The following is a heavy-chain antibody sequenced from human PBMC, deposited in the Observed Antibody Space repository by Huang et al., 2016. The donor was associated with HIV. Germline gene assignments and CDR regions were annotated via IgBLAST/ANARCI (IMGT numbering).Heavy chain of an antibody. D-gene: IGHD6-19*01. Sequence: QVRLQQWGAGLLKPSETLSLTCAGYNGSFSGYFWNWFRLAPRKGLEWIGEVIHSGNVNSNPALQSRVSMSVGPSKKQFSINLTSVTAADSAIYYCGGSPGMGMVAGGWVVHWGHGNQVRVSS. J-gene: IGHJ4*01. CDR2: VIHSGNV. CDR3: GGSPGMGMVAGGWVVH. CDR1: NGSFSGYF. V-gene: IGHV4-34*02.